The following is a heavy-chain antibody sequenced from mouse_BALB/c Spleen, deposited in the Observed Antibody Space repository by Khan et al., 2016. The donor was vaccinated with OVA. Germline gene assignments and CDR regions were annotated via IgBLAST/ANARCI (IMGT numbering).Heavy chain of an antibody. CDR1: GYTFTDFA. Sequence: QVQLQQSGAELVRPGVSVKISCKGSGYTFTDFAMHWVKQSHAKSLEWIGVISTCYGDATYNQMFKDKATMTVDKSSSTAYMELGRLPSEDSAIYYCARGSGNSRFAYWGQGTLVTVSA. J-gene: IGHJ3*01. CDR2: ISTCYGDA. CDR3: ARGSGNSRFAY. D-gene: IGHD1-3*01. V-gene: IGHV1S137*01.